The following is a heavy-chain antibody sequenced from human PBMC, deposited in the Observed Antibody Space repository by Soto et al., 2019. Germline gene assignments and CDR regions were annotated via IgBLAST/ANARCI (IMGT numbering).Heavy chain of an antibody. CDR1: GFSFSSFA. D-gene: IGHD6-19*01. V-gene: IGHV3-23*01. J-gene: IGHJ3*02. Sequence: EVQLLESGGGLVQPGGSLRLSCAASGFSFSSFALTWVRQAPGKGLEWVSAISGRGGHTYYADSVTGRFTISRDNTNHTLYLQMNSLRADDTALYYCAKSNGWDGKSDAFDIWGQGTMVTVSS. CDR3: AKSNGWDGKSDAFDI. CDR2: ISGRGGHT.